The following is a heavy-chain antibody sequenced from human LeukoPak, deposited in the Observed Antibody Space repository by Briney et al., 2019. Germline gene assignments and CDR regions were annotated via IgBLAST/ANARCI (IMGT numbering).Heavy chain of an antibody. CDR2: ISGSGGST. V-gene: IGHV3-23*01. D-gene: IGHD3-10*01. CDR3: AKVQGSGSHSDAFDI. J-gene: IGHJ3*02. Sequence: PGGSLRLSCAASGFTFSSYWMSWVRQAPGKGLEWVSAISGSGGSTYYADSVKGRFTISRDNSKNTLYLQMNSLRAEDTAVYYCAKVQGSGSHSDAFDIWGQGTMVTVSS. CDR1: GFTFSSYW.